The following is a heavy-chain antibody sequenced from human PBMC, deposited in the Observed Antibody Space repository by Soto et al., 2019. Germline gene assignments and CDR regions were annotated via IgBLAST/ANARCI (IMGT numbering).Heavy chain of an antibody. CDR2: IYNSVNT. V-gene: IGHV4-30-4*01. Sequence: QVQLQESGPGLVEPSQTLSLTCTVSGDSISNGYYTWSWIRQPPGKDLEWIGHIYNSVNTYSNPSLKSRVTRSAHTSKNQFSLKLSSVTAADTAVYYCARGPSGDKVDYWGQGTLVTVSS. J-gene: IGHJ4*02. D-gene: IGHD3-10*01. CDR1: GDSISNGYYT. CDR3: ARGPSGDKVDY.